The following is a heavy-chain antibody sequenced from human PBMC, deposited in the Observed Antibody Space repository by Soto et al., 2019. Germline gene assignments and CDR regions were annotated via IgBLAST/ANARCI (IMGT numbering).Heavy chain of an antibody. J-gene: IGHJ6*02. D-gene: IGHD1-1*01. V-gene: IGHV1-24*01. CDR1: GYTLTELS. Sequence: QVQLVQSGAEVKKPGASVKVSCKVSGYTLTELSMHWVRQAPGKGLEWMGGFDTEDGETIYAQKFQGRVTMTEDTSTDPAYMELSSLRSEDPALYYFATGATGTARNYYYYYGMDVWGQGTTVTVSS. CDR3: ATGATGTARNYYYYYGMDV. CDR2: FDTEDGET.